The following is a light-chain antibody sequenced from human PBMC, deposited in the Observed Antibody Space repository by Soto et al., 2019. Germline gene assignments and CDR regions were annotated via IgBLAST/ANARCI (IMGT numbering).Light chain of an antibody. J-gene: IGKJ1*01. V-gene: IGKV3-20*01. Sequence: EIVMTQSPATLSVSPGERATLSCRASQSVSSNLAWYQQRPGQAPRLLIYDAFNRATGIPDRFSGRGSGTDFTLTISRLEPEDFAVYYCQQYGDSPRTFGQGTKVEIK. CDR2: DAF. CDR1: QSVSSN. CDR3: QQYGDSPRT.